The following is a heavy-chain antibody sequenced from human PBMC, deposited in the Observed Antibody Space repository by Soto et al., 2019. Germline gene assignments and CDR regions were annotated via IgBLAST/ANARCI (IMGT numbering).Heavy chain of an antibody. D-gene: IGHD3-10*01. CDR3: AKDPHFSVVRYVQFYFDY. V-gene: IGHV3-66*01. CDR2: IYSGGST. J-gene: IGHJ4*02. CDR1: RFIVRSDY. Sequence: PGGLLRLSCAASRFIVRSDYMSWVRQGPGKGLEWVSVIYSGGSTYYADSVKGRFTISRDNSKNTLYLQMNSLRAEDTAVYYCAKDPHFSVVRYVQFYFDYWRQGTLVTVSS.